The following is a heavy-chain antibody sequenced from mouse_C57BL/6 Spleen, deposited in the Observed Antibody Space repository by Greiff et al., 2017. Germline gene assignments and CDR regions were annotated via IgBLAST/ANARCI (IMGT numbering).Heavy chain of an antibody. V-gene: IGHV1-15*01. CDR2: IDPETGGT. CDR3: TRSNGYSYAMDY. CDR1: GYTFTDYE. J-gene: IGHJ4*01. Sequence: QVQLQQSGAELVRPGASVTLSCKASGYTFTDYEMHWVKQTPVHGLEWIGAIDPETGGTAYNQKFKGKAILTADKSSSTAYMELRSLTSEYSAVYYCTRSNGYSYAMDYWGQGTSVTVSS.